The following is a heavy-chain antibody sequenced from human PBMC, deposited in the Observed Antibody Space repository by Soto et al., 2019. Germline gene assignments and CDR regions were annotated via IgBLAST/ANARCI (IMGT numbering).Heavy chain of an antibody. V-gene: IGHV4-4*02. J-gene: IGHJ4*02. CDR3: TAVAGTPGVDY. Sequence: SETLSLTCAVSGGSISSSNWWSWVRPPPGKGLEWIGEIYHSGSTNYNQSLKSRVTISVDKSKNQFSLKLCSVTAADTAVYYCTAVAGTPGVDYWGQGTLVTVSS. CDR1: GGSISSSNW. D-gene: IGHD6-19*01. CDR2: IYHSGST.